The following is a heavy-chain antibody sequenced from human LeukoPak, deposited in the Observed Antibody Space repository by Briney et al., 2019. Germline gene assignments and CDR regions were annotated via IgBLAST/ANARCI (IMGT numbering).Heavy chain of an antibody. J-gene: IGHJ4*02. Sequence: GGSLRLSCAASGFSFSSYWMSWVRQAPGKGLEWVANIKQDGSEKYYVDSVKGRFTISRDNAKNSLYLQMNSLRAEDTAVYYCAKVPRAAGTDYWGQGTLVTVSS. CDR1: GFSFSSYW. D-gene: IGHD6-13*01. CDR3: AKVPRAAGTDY. CDR2: IKQDGSEK. V-gene: IGHV3-7*03.